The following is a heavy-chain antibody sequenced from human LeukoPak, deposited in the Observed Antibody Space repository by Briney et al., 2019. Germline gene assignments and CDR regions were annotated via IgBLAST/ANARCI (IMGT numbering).Heavy chain of an antibody. CDR3: ATGDGYNSFDY. CDR2: IYTSGST. D-gene: IGHD5-24*01. Sequence: SETLSPTCTVSGGSFSSYYWSWIRQPAGKGLEWIGRIYTSGSTNYNSSLKSQVTMSVDTSKNQVSLKLSSMTAADTAVYYCATGDGYNSFDYWGQGTLVTVSS. J-gene: IGHJ4*02. V-gene: IGHV4-4*07. CDR1: GGSFSSYY.